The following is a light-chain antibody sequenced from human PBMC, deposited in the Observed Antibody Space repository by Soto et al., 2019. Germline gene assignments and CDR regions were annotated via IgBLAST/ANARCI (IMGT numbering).Light chain of an antibody. CDR3: QQSYSTLYT. V-gene: IGKV1-39*01. Sequence: DIQMTQSPSSLSASVEDRVTITCRASQSISSYLNWYQQKPGKAPKLLIYAASSLQSGVPSRFSGSGSGTDFTLTISSLQPEDFATYYCQQSYSTLYTFGQGTKVDNK. J-gene: IGKJ2*01. CDR2: AAS. CDR1: QSISSY.